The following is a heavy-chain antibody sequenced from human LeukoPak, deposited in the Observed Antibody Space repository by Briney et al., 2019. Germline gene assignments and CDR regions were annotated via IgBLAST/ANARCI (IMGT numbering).Heavy chain of an antibody. Sequence: GGSLRLSCAASGFTFSSYAMHWVRQAPGKGLEWVAVISYDGSNKYYADSVKGRFTISRDNSKNTLYLQMNSLRAEDTAVYYCARDLSHYYDSSGYYYAFDYWGQGTLVTVSS. CDR3: ARDLSHYYDSSGYYYAFDY. V-gene: IGHV3-30-3*01. D-gene: IGHD3-22*01. J-gene: IGHJ4*02. CDR2: ISYDGSNK. CDR1: GFTFSSYA.